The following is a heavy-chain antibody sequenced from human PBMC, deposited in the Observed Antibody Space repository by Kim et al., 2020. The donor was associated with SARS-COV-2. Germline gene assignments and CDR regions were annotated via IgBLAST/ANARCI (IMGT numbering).Heavy chain of an antibody. CDR3: AKDSRYSDSIRGYSDY. V-gene: IGHV3-30*18. Sequence: GGSLRLSCAASGFTFSSYGMHWVRQAPGKGLEWVAVISYDGSNKYYADSVKGRFTISRDNSKNTLYLQMDSLRAEDTAVYYCAKDSRYSDSIRGYSDYWGQGTLVTVSS. CDR1: GFTFSSYG. J-gene: IGHJ4*02. CDR2: ISYDGSNK. D-gene: IGHD4-4*01.